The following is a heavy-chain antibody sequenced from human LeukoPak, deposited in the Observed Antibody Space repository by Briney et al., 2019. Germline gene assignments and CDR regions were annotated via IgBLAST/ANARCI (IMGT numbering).Heavy chain of an antibody. Sequence: ASVKVSCKASGYTFTGYYIHWVRQAPGQGLEWMGWINPNSGGTNYAQKFQGWVTMTRDTSISTAYMELSRLRSDDTAVYYCARERIAVAGGNYYYYYGMDVWGQGTTVTVSS. V-gene: IGHV1-2*04. CDR3: ARERIAVAGGNYYYYYGMDV. D-gene: IGHD6-19*01. CDR1: GYTFTGYY. J-gene: IGHJ6*02. CDR2: INPNSGGT.